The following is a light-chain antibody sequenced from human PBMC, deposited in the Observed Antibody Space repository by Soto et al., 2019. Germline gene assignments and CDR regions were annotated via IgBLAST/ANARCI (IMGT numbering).Light chain of an antibody. CDR2: DAS. CDR1: QSVTTF. V-gene: IGKV3-11*02. Sequence: DIVLTQSPATLSLSPGERATLSCRASQSVTTFLAWHQQRPGQAPRLLIYDASSRAPGTPARFSGSGSGRDFTLTISNLEPEDFAIYYCQQRSSWPLTFGGGTKVDIK. J-gene: IGKJ4*01. CDR3: QQRSSWPLT.